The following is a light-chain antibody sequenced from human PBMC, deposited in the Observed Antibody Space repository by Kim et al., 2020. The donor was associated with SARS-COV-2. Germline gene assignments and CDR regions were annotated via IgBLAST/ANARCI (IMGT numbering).Light chain of an antibody. CDR2: DSS. CDR3: QQYNDWPWT. Sequence: EIVMTQSPATLSVSPGERATLSCRASQSTSINLAWYQQKPGQAPRLLISDSSTRATGIPARFSGSGSGTEFTLTISSLQSEDFALYYCQQYNDWPWTFGPGTKVDIK. V-gene: IGKV3-15*01. CDR1: QSTSIN. J-gene: IGKJ1*01.